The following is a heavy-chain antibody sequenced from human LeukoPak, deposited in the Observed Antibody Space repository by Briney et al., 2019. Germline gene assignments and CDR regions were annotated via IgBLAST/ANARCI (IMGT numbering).Heavy chain of an antibody. Sequence: SETLSLTCAVYGGSFSGYYWSWIRQPPGKGLEWIGEINHSGSTNYNPSLKSRVTISVDTSKNQFSLKLSSVTAADTAVYYCARVGQGYSYGHQDYWGQGTLVTVSS. CDR2: INHSGST. CDR3: ARVGQGYSYGHQDY. CDR1: GGSFSGYY. D-gene: IGHD5-18*01. V-gene: IGHV4-34*01. J-gene: IGHJ4*02.